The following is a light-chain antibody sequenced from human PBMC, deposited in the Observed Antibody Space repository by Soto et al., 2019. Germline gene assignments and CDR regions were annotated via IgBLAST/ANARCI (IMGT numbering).Light chain of an antibody. Sequence: EIGLTQSPATLSLSPGERATLSCRASQSVSIYLAWYQQKPGQAPRLLIYGASNRATGIPARFSGSGSGTDFTLTIGSLEPEDSAVYYCQQRINWPLTFGGGTKVDIK. CDR1: QSVSIY. V-gene: IGKV3-11*01. J-gene: IGKJ4*01. CDR2: GAS. CDR3: QQRINWPLT.